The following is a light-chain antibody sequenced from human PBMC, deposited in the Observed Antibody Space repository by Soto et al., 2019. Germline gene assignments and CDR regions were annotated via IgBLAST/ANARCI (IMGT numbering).Light chain of an antibody. J-gene: IGKJ4*01. V-gene: IGKV1D-12*01. CDR1: QGIDNY. CDR2: LAS. Sequence: DIRMTQSPSSVSASVGDRVTFTCQASQGIDNYLAWYQQKPGKAPKLLIYLASTVQSGVPSRFSGSGSGTDFTLTISSLQPGDFATYFCQQGYSFPLTFGGGTKVDI. CDR3: QQGYSFPLT.